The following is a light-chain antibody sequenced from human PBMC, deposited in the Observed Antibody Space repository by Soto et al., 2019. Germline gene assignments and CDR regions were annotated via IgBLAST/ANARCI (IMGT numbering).Light chain of an antibody. Sequence: DIQMTQSPSTLSASVGYRVTITCRASQSISGWLAWYQQKPGKAPKLLIYDVSSLESGVPSRFSGSGSGTEFTLAISSLQPDDFATYYCQQYNSYPWTFGQGTKVEIK. V-gene: IGKV1-5*01. CDR3: QQYNSYPWT. CDR2: DVS. J-gene: IGKJ1*01. CDR1: QSISGW.